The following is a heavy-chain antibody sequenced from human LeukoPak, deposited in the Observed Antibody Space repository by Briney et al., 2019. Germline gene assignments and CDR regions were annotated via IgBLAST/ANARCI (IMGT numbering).Heavy chain of an antibody. J-gene: IGHJ4*02. CDR1: GFTFSSYA. Sequence: GGSLRLSCAASGFTFSSYAMSWVRQAPGKGLEWVSAISGSGGSTYYADSVKGRLTISRDNSKNTLYLQMNSLRAEDTAVYYCAKDDDYGDYSYWGQGTLVTVSS. V-gene: IGHV3-23*01. CDR3: AKDDDYGDYSY. CDR2: ISGSGGST. D-gene: IGHD4-17*01.